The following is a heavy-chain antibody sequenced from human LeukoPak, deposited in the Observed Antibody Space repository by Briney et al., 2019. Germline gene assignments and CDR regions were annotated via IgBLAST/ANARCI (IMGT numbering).Heavy chain of an antibody. CDR3: ARIGYGSSSFDY. J-gene: IGHJ4*02. Sequence: GGSLRLSCAASGFSFINYWMSWVRQAPGKGLEWVANVNQDGSEIDYVDSLKGRFTFSRDNAKKSLYLQINSLRAEDTAVYYCARIGYGSSSFDYWGQGTQVTVSS. CDR2: VNQDGSEI. V-gene: IGHV3-7*01. CDR1: GFSFINYW. D-gene: IGHD6-13*01.